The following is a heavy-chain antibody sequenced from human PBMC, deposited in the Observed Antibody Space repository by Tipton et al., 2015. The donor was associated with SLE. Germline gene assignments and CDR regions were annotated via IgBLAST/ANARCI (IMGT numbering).Heavy chain of an antibody. V-gene: IGHV4-38-2*02. CDR1: GHSISSGYY. CDR2: FYHSGST. J-gene: IGHJ4*02. CDR3: ATEVRFGVVIYFEH. D-gene: IGHD3-3*01. Sequence: TLSLTCNVSGHSISSGYYWGWIRQFPGKGLEWIGSFYHSGSTYYNPSLKSRVTISVDTSKNQFSLKLTSVTAADTAVYYCATEVRFGVVIYFEHWGQGTLVTVPS.